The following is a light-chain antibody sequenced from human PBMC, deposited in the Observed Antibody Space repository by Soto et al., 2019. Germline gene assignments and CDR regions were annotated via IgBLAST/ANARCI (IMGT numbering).Light chain of an antibody. CDR1: SSDVGAYNY. V-gene: IGLV2-8*01. Sequence: QSALTQPPSASGSLGQSVTISCTGTSSDVGAYNYVSWYQQYPGKAPKLMIYEVNKRPSGVPDRFSGSKSGKTASLTVSGLQPEDEADSHCTSYAGSNIWVFGGGTKLTVL. CDR2: EVN. J-gene: IGLJ3*02. CDR3: TSYAGSNIWV.